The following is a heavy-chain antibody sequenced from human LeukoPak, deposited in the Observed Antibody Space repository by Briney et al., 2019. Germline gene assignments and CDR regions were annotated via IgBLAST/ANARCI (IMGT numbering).Heavy chain of an antibody. J-gene: IGHJ5*02. Sequence: ASVKVSYKVSGYTLTELSMHWVRQAPGKGLEWMGGFDPEDGETIYAQKFQGRVTMTEDTSTDTAYMELSSLRSEDTAVYYCATQGRFPYYDYVWGSYRSWGQGTLVTVSS. CDR2: FDPEDGET. D-gene: IGHD3-16*02. CDR1: GYTLTELS. V-gene: IGHV1-24*01. CDR3: ATQGRFPYYDYVWGSYRS.